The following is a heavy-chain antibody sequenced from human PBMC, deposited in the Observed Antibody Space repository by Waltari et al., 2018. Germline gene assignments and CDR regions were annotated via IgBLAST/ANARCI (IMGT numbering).Heavy chain of an antibody. CDR1: GYTFTSYY. J-gene: IGHJ6*02. D-gene: IGHD6-19*01. CDR2: INPSGVRK. V-gene: IGHV1-46*01. Sequence: QVQLVQSGAEVKKPGASVQVSCKASGYTFTSYYMHWVRQAPGQGLEWMGIINPSGVRKSYVQESQSRVTMIRDTSTSTVYMGLSSLRAEDTAVYYCAREPAVAGSYYYGMDVWGQGTTVTVSS. CDR3: AREPAVAGSYYYGMDV.